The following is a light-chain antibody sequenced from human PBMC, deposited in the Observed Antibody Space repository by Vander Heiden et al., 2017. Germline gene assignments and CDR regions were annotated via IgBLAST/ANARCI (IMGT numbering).Light chain of an antibody. J-gene: IGLJ3*02. V-gene: IGLV2-14*01. CDR3: SSYTTSNTPVV. CDR2: EVT. Sequence: QSALTQPASVSGSPGQSITISCTGTSSDVGGYNHVSWYQQHPGKAPKLIIYEVTNRPSGLSNRFSGSKSGNTASLIISGLQAEDEADYYCSSYTTSNTPVVFGGGTKLTVL. CDR1: SSDVGGYNH.